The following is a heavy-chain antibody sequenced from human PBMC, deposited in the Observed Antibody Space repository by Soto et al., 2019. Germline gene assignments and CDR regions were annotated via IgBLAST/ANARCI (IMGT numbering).Heavy chain of an antibody. CDR2: ISAHNGNT. CDR1: GYTFTSYG. V-gene: IGHV1-18*01. J-gene: IGHJ4*02. D-gene: IGHD3-16*01. CDR3: ARDPALGGPFDY. Sequence: QVQLVQSGAEVKKPGASVKVSCKASGYTFTSYGISWVRQAPGQGLEWMGWISAHNGNTNYAQKLQGRVTMTTDTSTSTVYLELRSLGSDDTAVYYCARDPALGGPFDYWGQGTLVTVSS.